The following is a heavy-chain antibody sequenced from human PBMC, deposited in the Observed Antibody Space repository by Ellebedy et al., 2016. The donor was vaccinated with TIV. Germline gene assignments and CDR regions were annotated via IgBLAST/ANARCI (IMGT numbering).Heavy chain of an antibody. J-gene: IGHJ5*02. CDR3: ARGYCSGGSCAFDP. V-gene: IGHV3-23*01. Sequence: GGSLRLSCAASGFTFSNYAMSWVRRSPGKGLDWVSLISGSGDYTYYADSVKGRLTISRDNSKNTLYLQMNSLRAGDTAVYYCARGYCSGGSCAFDPWGQGTLVTVSS. D-gene: IGHD2-15*01. CDR2: ISGSGDYT. CDR1: GFTFSNYA.